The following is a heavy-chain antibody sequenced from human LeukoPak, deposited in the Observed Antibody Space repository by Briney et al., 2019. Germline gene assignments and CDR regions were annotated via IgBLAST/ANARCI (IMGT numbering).Heavy chain of an antibody. D-gene: IGHD4-11*01. CDR1: GGSISSSSYY. CDR2: IYYSGST. J-gene: IGHJ5*02. CDR3: ARDYSNSWFDP. V-gene: IGHV4-39*02. Sequence: PSETLSLTCTVSGGSISSSSYYWGWIRQPPGKGLEWIGSIYYSGSTYYKPSLKSRVTISVDTSKNQFSLKLSSVTAADTAVYYCARDYSNSWFDPWGQGTLVTVSS.